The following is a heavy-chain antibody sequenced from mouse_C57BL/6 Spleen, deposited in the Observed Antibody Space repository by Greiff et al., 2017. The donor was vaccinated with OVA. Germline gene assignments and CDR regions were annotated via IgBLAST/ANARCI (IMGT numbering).Heavy chain of an antibody. CDR1: GYTFTSYW. Sequence: VQLQQSGAELVKPGASVKMSCKASGYTFTSYWITWVKQRPGQGLEWIGDIYPGSGSTNYNAKFKSKATLTVDTSSSTAYMQLSSLTSEDSAVYYCARRYYGSSYGYFDVWGTGTTVTVSS. V-gene: IGHV1-55*01. CDR2: IYPGSGST. J-gene: IGHJ1*03. CDR3: ARRYYGSSYGYFDV. D-gene: IGHD1-1*01.